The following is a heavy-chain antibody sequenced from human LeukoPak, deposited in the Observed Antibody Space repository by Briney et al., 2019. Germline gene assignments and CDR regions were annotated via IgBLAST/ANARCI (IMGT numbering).Heavy chain of an antibody. Sequence: KSSETLSLTCTVSGGSISSGGYYWSWIRQHPGTGLEWIGYIYYSGRTYYNPSLKSRVTLSVDTSKNQFSLNLSSVTAADTAVYYCARDVDGYSNVQHWGPGTLVTVSS. CDR3: ARDVDGYSNVQH. D-gene: IGHD5-24*01. CDR1: GGSISSGGYY. J-gene: IGHJ1*01. CDR2: IYYSGRT. V-gene: IGHV4-31*03.